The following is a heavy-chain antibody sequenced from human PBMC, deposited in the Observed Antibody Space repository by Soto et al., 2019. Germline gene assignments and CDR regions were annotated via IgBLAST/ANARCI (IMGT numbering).Heavy chain of an antibody. V-gene: IGHV1-8*01. CDR2: MNPNTGNI. J-gene: IGHJ5*02. Sequence: QVELVQSGAEVKKPGASVKVSCQASEDTFTHYDINWVRQATRQGLEWMGWMNPNTGNIDYAHKYQGRVTMTRDPSTRTVYMELSSLRADDTAVYYCVRRVASGHRSWVDPWGHGTLVTVSS. CDR3: VRRVASGHRSWVDP. D-gene: IGHD2-21*01. CDR1: EDTFTHYD.